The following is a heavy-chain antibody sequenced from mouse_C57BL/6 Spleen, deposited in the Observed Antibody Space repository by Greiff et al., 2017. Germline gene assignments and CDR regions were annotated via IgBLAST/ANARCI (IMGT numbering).Heavy chain of an antibody. J-gene: IGHJ4*01. D-gene: IGHD2-4*01. CDR2: IDPSDSYT. CDR1: GYTFTSYW. V-gene: IGHV1-50*01. CDR3: ARGGLGDYYAMDY. Sequence: QVQLQQPGAELVKPGASVKLSCKASGYTFTSYWMQWVKQRPGQGLEWIGEIDPSDSYTNYNQKFKGKATLTVDTSSSTAYMQLSSLTSEDSAVYYCARGGLGDYYAMDYWGQGTSVTVSS.